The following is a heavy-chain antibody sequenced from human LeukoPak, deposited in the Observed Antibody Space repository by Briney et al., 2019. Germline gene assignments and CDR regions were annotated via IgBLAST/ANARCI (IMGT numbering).Heavy chain of an antibody. D-gene: IGHD2-15*01. CDR1: GGSISSGDYY. Sequence: SQTLSLTCTVSGGSISSGDYYWSWIRQHPGKGLEWIGYIYYSGSTYYNPSLKSRVTISVDTSKNQFSLKLSSVTAADTAVYYCARIQSLLVVVAATDAFDIWGQGTMVTVSS. J-gene: IGHJ3*02. V-gene: IGHV4-31*03. CDR2: IYYSGST. CDR3: ARIQSLLVVVAATDAFDI.